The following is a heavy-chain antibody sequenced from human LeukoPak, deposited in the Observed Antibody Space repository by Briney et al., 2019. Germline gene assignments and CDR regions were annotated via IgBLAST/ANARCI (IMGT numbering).Heavy chain of an antibody. CDR3: ARDRLSGYYYYGMDV. V-gene: IGHV4-31*03. J-gene: IGHJ6*02. Sequence: SKTLSLTCTVSGGSISSGGYYWSWIRQHPGKGLEWIGYIYYSGSTYYNPSLKSRVTISVDTSKNQFSLKLSSVTAADTAVYYCARDRLSGYYYYGMDVWGQGTTVTVSS. CDR1: GGSISSGGYY. CDR2: IYYSGST.